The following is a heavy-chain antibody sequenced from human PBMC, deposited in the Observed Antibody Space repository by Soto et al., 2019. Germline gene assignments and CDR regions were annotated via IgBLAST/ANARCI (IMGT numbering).Heavy chain of an antibody. Sequence: SVKVSCKASGFTFTSSAMQWVRQARGQRLEWIGWIVVGSGNTNYAQKFQERVTITRDMSTSTAYMELSSLRSEDTAVYYCARADIVVVPAVFPHYYYGMDVWGQGTTVTVSS. CDR1: GFTFTSSA. CDR2: IVVGSGNT. V-gene: IGHV1-58*02. CDR3: ARADIVVVPAVFPHYYYGMDV. J-gene: IGHJ6*02. D-gene: IGHD2-2*01.